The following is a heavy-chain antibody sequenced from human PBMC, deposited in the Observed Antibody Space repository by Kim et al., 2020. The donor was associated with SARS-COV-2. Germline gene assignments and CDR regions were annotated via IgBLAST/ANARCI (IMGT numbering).Heavy chain of an antibody. CDR1: GGSIRSSSSY. J-gene: IGHJ4*01. CDR3: VKHWRQWLVISLSYVD. D-gene: IGHD6-19*01. CDR2: GCYRGDT. Sequence: SETLSLTCTVSGGSIRSSSSYWGWIRQPPGKGLELIGSGCYRGDTYYNPSLKSRVTVSVVTSKNHFSLRLSSVTAADTAVYCCVKHWRQWLVISLSYVD. V-gene: IGHV4-39*01.